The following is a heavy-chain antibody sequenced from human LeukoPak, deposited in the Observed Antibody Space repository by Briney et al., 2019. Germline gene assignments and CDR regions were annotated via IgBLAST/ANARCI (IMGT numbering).Heavy chain of an antibody. CDR3: ARFAIVVVPAAGEAAGGNTANFDY. J-gene: IGHJ4*02. V-gene: IGHV4-30-4*08. D-gene: IGHD2-2*01. CDR2: IYYSGST. Sequence: SWVRQPPGKGLEWIGYIYYSGSTYYNPSLKSRVTISVDTSKNQFSLKLSSVTAADTAVYYCARFAIVVVPAAGEAAGGNTANFDYWGQGTLVTVSS.